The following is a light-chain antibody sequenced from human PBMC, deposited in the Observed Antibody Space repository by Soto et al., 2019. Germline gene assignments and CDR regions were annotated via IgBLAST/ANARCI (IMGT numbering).Light chain of an antibody. V-gene: IGLV2-14*01. J-gene: IGLJ1*01. CDR3: FSFTTARTNV. CDR1: HNDIGAYDY. CDR2: EVN. Sequence: QSVLTQPTSVSGSPGQSITISCTGNHNDIGAYDYVSWFQQHPGKAPKLMISEVNNRPSGVSNRFSGSKSGNTAYLTISGLQVEDEAEYFCFSFTTARTNVFVTGNKVTVL.